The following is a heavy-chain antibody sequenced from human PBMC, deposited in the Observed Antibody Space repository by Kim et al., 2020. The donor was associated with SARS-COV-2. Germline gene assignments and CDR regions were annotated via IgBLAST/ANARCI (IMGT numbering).Heavy chain of an antibody. CDR1: GGTFSNYA. V-gene: IGHV1-69*13. Sequence: SVKVSCKASGGTFSNYAISWVRQAPGQGLEWMGVIIPLFGTANFAQKFQGRLTITADESANTAYMELSSLRSVDTAVYYCAKERNYYDKSGFYRTGFDCSGQGTLGAGSS. CDR3: AKERNYYDKSGFYRTGFDC. D-gene: IGHD3-22*01. CDR2: IIPLFGTA. J-gene: IGHJ4*02.